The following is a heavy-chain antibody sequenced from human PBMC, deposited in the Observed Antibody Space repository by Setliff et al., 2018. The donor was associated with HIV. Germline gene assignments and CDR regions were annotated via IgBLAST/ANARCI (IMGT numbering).Heavy chain of an antibody. CDR3: ASLDGSESPYIYYYSIDV. D-gene: IGHD3-10*01. V-gene: IGHV4-39*01. CDR1: GGSISTSRYY. J-gene: IGHJ6*03. CDR2: INYRGNT. Sequence: SSETLSLTCTVSGGSISTSRYYWGWIRQPPGKGLEWIGSINYRGNTYYNPSLKSRAAISVDTSKNQIFLKLSSVTAADTAVYYCASLDGSESPYIYYYSIDVWGKGTVVTVSS.